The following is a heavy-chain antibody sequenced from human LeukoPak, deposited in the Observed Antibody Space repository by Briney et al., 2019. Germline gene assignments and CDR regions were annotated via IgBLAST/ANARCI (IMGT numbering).Heavy chain of an antibody. V-gene: IGHV4-4*02. CDR1: GFTLSSSW. D-gene: IGHD2-2*02. CDR2: IFHSGTT. Sequence: GSLRLSCAVSGFTLSSSWMTWVRQAPGKGLEWIGEIFHSGTTNYNPSLKSRVTILVDKSKNQFSLKLSSVTAADTAVYYCARLLYNSGYYFDYWGQGILVTVSS. CDR3: ARLLYNSGYYFDY. J-gene: IGHJ4*02.